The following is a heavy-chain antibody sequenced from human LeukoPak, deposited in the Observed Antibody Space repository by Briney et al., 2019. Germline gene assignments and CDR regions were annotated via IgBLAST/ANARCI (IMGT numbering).Heavy chain of an antibody. CDR3: ARGYLIDY. CDR1: GFTVNSNY. J-gene: IGHJ4*02. D-gene: IGHD1-26*01. V-gene: IGHV3-66*01. CDR2: VYSGDRT. Sequence: GGSLRLSCAASGFTVNSNYMSWVRQAPGKGLEWVSVVYSGDRTYYADSVKGRFTISRDDSTNTLYLLMNSLRAEDMAVYYCARGYLIDYWGQGTLVTVSS.